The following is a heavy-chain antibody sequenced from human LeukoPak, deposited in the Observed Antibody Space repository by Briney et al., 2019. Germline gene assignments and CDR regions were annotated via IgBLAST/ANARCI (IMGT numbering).Heavy chain of an antibody. Sequence: GGSLRLSCAASGFTFSSYWMSWVRQAPGKGLEWVANIKQDGSEKYYVDSVKGRFTISRDNAKNSLYLQMNSLRAKDTAVYYCVSLYSSSDWYFDLWGRGTLVTVSS. D-gene: IGHD6-6*01. V-gene: IGHV3-7*01. CDR1: GFTFSSYW. CDR2: IKQDGSEK. CDR3: VSLYSSSDWYFDL. J-gene: IGHJ2*01.